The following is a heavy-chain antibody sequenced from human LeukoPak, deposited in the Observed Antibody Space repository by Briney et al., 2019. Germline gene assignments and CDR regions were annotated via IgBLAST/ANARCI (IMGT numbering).Heavy chain of an antibody. CDR1: GFTFSSYA. CDR3: AKEGGVGYYDSSGYSS. CDR2: ISGSGGST. D-gene: IGHD3-22*01. J-gene: IGHJ5*02. Sequence: GGSLRLSCAASGFTFSSYAMSWVRQAPGKGLEWVSAISGSGGSTYYADSVKGRFTISIDNSKNTLYLQMNSLRAEDTAVYYCAKEGGVGYYDSSGYSSWGQGTLVTVSS. V-gene: IGHV3-23*01.